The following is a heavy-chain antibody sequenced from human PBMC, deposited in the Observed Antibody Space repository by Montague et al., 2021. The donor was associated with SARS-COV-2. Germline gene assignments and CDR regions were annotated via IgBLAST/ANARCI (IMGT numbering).Heavy chain of an antibody. CDR3: ARDRVSQDYGDAFDL. V-gene: IGHV3-30*04. CDR1: GFIFSNFA. D-gene: IGHD4/OR15-4a*01. Sequence: SLRLSCAASGFIFSNFAFHWVRQAPGKGLEWVALIAYDGIDKFYADSVKGRFTISRDNSKNTLYLRLNSLTPEDTAVYYCARDRVSQDYGDAFDLWGRGTLVTVSS. CDR2: IAYDGIDK. J-gene: IGHJ3*01.